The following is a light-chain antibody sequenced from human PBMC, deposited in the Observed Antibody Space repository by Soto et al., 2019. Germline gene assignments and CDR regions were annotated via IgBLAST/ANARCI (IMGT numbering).Light chain of an antibody. CDR1: TGAVTSGHY. Sequence: QAVVTQEPSLTVSPGGTLTLTCGSSTGAVTSGHYPYWFQQKPGQAPRTLIYDTSNKHSWTPARFSGSLLGGKAALTLSGAQPEDEAEYYCLLSYSGAWGVFGGGTQLTVL. CDR3: LLSYSGAWGV. V-gene: IGLV7-46*01. J-gene: IGLJ3*02. CDR2: DTS.